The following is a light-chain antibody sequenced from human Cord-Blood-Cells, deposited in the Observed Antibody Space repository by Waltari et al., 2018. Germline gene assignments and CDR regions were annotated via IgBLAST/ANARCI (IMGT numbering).Light chain of an antibody. Sequence: DIVMTQSPDSLAVSLGERDTINSKSSQSVLYSSNNQHYLAWYQQKPGQPPKLLIYWASTRESGVPDRFSGSGSGPDFTLTISSLQAEDVAVNSFRKDDSTPFTFGPGTKVDIK. CDR3: RKDDSTPFT. J-gene: IGKJ3*01. CDR1: QSVLYSSNNQHY. CDR2: WAS. V-gene: IGKV4-1*01.